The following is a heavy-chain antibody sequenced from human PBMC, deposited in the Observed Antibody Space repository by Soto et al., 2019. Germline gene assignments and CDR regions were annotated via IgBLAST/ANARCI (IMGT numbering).Heavy chain of an antibody. CDR3: ARALSSWYISDVSGNWFDP. J-gene: IGHJ5*02. CDR1: GGSISSGDYY. CDR2: IYYSGST. V-gene: IGHV4-30-4*01. D-gene: IGHD6-13*01. Sequence: SETLSLTCTVSGGSISSGDYYWSWIRQPRGKGLEWIGYIYYSGSTYYNPSLKSRVTISVDTSKNQFSLKLSSVTAADTAVYYCARALSSWYISDVSGNWFDPWGQGTLVTAPQ.